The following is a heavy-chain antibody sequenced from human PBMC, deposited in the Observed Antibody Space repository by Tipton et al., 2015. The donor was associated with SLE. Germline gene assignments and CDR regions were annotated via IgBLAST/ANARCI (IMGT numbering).Heavy chain of an antibody. D-gene: IGHD3-10*01. CDR1: GGSISSSPYH. Sequence: TLSLTCVVSGGSISSSPYHWGWFRQPPGRGLEWVGSVYSTGGTYRNPSLKSRVTVSLDTSNNQFSLKLSSVTAADTAVYYCASIKAEYYGSGSYYVDWGQGTLVTVSS. V-gene: IGHV4-39*01. J-gene: IGHJ4*02. CDR3: ASIKAEYYGSGSYYVD. CDR2: VYSTGGT.